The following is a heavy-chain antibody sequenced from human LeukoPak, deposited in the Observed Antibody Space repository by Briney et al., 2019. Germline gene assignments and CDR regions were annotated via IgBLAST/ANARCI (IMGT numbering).Heavy chain of an antibody. CDR2: ISWNSGSI. D-gene: IGHD6-19*01. CDR1: GFTFDDYA. CDR3: ARGTGWYPDY. J-gene: IGHJ4*02. Sequence: GGSLRLSCAASGFTFDDYAMHWVRQAPGKGLEWVSGISWNSGSIGYAGSVEGRFTISRDNARNSLYLQMNSLRAEDTGVYYCARGTGWYPDYWGRGTLVTVSS. V-gene: IGHV3-9*01.